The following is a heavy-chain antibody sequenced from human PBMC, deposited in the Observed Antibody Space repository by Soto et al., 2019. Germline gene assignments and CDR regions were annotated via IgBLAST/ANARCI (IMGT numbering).Heavy chain of an antibody. V-gene: IGHV2-5*01. CDR3: AHRRRVAARCWFAP. D-gene: IGHD6-6*01. J-gene: IGHJ5*02. CDR1: GFSLSTGAGA. CDR2: IYGNDNE. Sequence: QITLKESGPTLVKPTQTLTLTCTFSGFSLSTGAGAVGWIRQPPGKALEWLAIIYGNDNEHYSPSLKSRLTTXTXTXSNQVGLTMTHMDPVDTATYYCAHRRRVAARCWFAPWGQGTLVTVSS.